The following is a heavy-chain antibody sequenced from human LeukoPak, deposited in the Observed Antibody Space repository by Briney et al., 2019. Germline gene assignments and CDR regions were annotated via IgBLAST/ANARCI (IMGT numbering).Heavy chain of an antibody. Sequence: GGSLRLSCAASGFTFSTYNMNWVRQAPGKGLEWVSFTSSTTSYKYYADSVKGRFTISRDNAKNSLYLQMNSLRAEDTAVYYCARDYFQNSYDEMDYWGQGTLVTVSS. J-gene: IGHJ4*02. D-gene: IGHD5-18*01. V-gene: IGHV3-21*01. CDR2: TSSTTSYK. CDR3: ARDYFQNSYDEMDY. CDR1: GFTFSTYN.